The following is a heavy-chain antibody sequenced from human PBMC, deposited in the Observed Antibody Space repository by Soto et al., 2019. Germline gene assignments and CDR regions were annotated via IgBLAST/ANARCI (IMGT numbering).Heavy chain of an antibody. CDR1: GYTFTSYY. J-gene: IGHJ5*02. V-gene: IGHV1-46*01. CDR2: INPSGGST. CDR3: ARDRVRGYQLLTNNWFDP. D-gene: IGHD2-2*01. Sequence: ASVKVSCKASGYTFTSYYMHWVRQAPGQGLEWMGIINPSGGSTSYAQKFQGRVTMTRDTSTSTVYMELSSLRSEDTAVYYCARDRVRGYQLLTNNWFDPWGQGTLVTVSS.